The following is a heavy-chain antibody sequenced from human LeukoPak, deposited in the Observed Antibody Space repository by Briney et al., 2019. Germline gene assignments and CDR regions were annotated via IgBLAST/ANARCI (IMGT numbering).Heavy chain of an antibody. CDR3: ARTRHYYDSSGYYCFDY. CDR2: IFYSGST. D-gene: IGHD3-22*01. CDR1: GGFISGCY. J-gene: IGHJ4*02. Sequence: SETLSLTCSVSGGFISGCYWSWIRQPPEEGLEWVGHIFYSGSTNYNPSLKSRVTISLDTSKNQCSLKLSSVTAPDTAVYYCARTRHYYDSSGYYCFDYWGQGTLVTVSS. V-gene: IGHV4-59*08.